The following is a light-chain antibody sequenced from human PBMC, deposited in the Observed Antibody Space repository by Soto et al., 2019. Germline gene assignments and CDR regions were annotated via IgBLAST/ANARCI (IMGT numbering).Light chain of an antibody. V-gene: IGKV1-5*01. J-gene: IGKJ1*01. CDR3: EQDKSASWT. CDR2: DAS. CDR1: QSISTW. Sequence: DFQMTQSPSTLSASVGDRVTITCRASQSISTWLAWYQQAPGKVPKLLISDASSLQSGVPSRFSGSGSGTEFTLTISSLQPDDFATYYCEQDKSASWTFGQGTKV.